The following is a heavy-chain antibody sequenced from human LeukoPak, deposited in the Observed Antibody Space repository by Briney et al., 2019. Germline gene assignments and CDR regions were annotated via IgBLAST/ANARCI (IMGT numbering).Heavy chain of an antibody. CDR2: IIPIFGTA. D-gene: IGHD6-13*01. J-gene: IGHJ6*03. Sequence: ASVKVSCKASGGTFSSYAISWVRQAPGQRLEWMGGIIPIFGTANYAQKFQGRVTITTDESTSTAYMELSSLRSEDTAVYYCARDRGYSSSRRDYYYYYMDVWGKGTTVTVSS. CDR1: GGTFSSYA. CDR3: ARDRGYSSSRRDYYYYYMDV. V-gene: IGHV1-69*05.